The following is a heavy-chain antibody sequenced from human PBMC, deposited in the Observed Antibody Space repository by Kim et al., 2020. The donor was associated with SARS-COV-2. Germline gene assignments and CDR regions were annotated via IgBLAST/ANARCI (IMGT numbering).Heavy chain of an antibody. V-gene: IGHV1-2*02. CDR2: INPSSGGT. D-gene: IGHD6-13*01. CDR1: GYTFTGYY. J-gene: IGHJ4*02. Sequence: ASVKVSCKASGYTFTGYYMHWVRQAPGQGLEWMGWINPSSGGTNYAQKFQGRVTMTRDTSINTAYMELSRLTSDDTAVYYCATSSSWYLWGQGTLVTVSS. CDR3: ATSSSWYL.